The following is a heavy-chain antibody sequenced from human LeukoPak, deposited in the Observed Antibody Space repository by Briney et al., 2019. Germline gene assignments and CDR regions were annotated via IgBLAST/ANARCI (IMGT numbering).Heavy chain of an antibody. D-gene: IGHD2-2*01. J-gene: IGHJ5*02. V-gene: IGHV4-59*01. CDR1: GGPMSSYY. CDR3: ARALLAASPRNTAWFDP. CDR2: IYYSGST. Sequence: SETLSLTCTVSGGPMSSYYWSWIRQPPGKGLEWIGYIYYSGSTNYTPSLKSRVTIYVDTSKNHFSLKLSSVTAADTAVYYCARALLAASPRNTAWFDPWGQGTLVTVSS.